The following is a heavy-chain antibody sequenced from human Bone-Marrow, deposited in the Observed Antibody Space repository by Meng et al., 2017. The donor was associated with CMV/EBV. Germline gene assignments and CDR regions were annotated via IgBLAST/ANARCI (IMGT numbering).Heavy chain of an antibody. CDR1: GFTFSGSA. J-gene: IGHJ4*02. CDR2: IRSEANCYAT. V-gene: IGHV3-73*01. Sequence: GESMKISCAASGFTFSGSAMHWVRQASGKGLEWVGHIRSEANCYATAYAASVKGRSTISRDDSKNTAYLQMNSLKTDDTAVYYCTSEAYFDYWGQGPLVTVSS. CDR3: TSEAYFDY.